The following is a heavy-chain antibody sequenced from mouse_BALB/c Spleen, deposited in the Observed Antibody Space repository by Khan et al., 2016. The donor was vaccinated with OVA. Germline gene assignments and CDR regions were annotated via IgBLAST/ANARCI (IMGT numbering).Heavy chain of an antibody. J-gene: IGHJ3*01. CDR2: IWSGGTT. CDR1: GFSLTTYG. Sequence: QVQLKQSGPGLVQPSQSLSITCTVSGFSLTTYGVHWVRQSPGKGLEWLGVIWSGGTTDYSAAFISRLSITKDNSKSQVFFKMNSLQPNDTAIYYCARNYGYNEGLAYWGQGTLVTVSA. V-gene: IGHV2-2*02. D-gene: IGHD2-2*01. CDR3: ARNYGYNEGLAY.